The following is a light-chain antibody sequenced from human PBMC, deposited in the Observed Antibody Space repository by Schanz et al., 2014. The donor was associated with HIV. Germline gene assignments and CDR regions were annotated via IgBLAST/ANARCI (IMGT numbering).Light chain of an antibody. V-gene: IGLV1-40*01. J-gene: IGLJ2*01. Sequence: QSVLTQPPSVSAAPGQRVTISCTGSRSNIGAGYDVHWYQHLPGTAPKLLIYGSTNRPSGVPDRFSGSKSGTAASLAITGLQAEDEADYYCQSYDSSLTVVFGGGTQLTVL. CDR3: QSYDSSLTVV. CDR2: GST. CDR1: RSNIGAGYD.